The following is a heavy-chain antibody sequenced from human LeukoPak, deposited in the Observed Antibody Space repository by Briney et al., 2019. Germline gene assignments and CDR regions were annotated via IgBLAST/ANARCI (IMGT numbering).Heavy chain of an antibody. V-gene: IGHV4-4*07. Sequence: SQTLSPTCAVSGGSISSYYWSWIRQPAGKGLEWIGRIYTSGSTNYNPSLKSRVTMSVDTSKNQFSLKLSSVTAADTAVYYCARGLPITMVRGAHLPDDYWGQGTLVTVSS. J-gene: IGHJ4*02. D-gene: IGHD3-10*01. CDR1: GGSISSYY. CDR2: IYTSGST. CDR3: ARGLPITMVRGAHLPDDY.